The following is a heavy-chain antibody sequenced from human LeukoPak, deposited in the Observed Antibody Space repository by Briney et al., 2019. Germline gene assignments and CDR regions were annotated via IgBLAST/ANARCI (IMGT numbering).Heavy chain of an antibody. CDR2: IYYSGST. V-gene: IGHV4-39*07. CDR1: GGSISSSSYY. CDR3: AREPYDFWSGYSPNYIDY. Sequence: SETLSLTCTVSGGSISSSSYYWGWIRQPPGKGLEWIGSIYYSGSTYYNPSLKSRVTISVDTSTNQFSLKLSSVTAADTAVYYCAREPYDFWSGYSPNYIDYWGQGTLVTVSS. D-gene: IGHD3-3*01. J-gene: IGHJ4*02.